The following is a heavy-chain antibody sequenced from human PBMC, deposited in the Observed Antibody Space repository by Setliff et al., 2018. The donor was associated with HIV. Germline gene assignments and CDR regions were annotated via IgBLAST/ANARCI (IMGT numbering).Heavy chain of an antibody. V-gene: IGHV1-18*04. CDR3: ARDWNYFASGSNAFDI. CDR2: ISAYNGHT. J-gene: IGHJ3*02. D-gene: IGHD3-10*01. Sequence: ASVKVSCKASGGTFSNYAISWVRQAPGQGLEWMGWISAYNGHTNYAQKFQGRVTVTTDSSTSTAYMELRSLRSDDTAVYFCARDWNYFASGSNAFDIWGQGTMVTVSS. CDR1: GGTFSNYA.